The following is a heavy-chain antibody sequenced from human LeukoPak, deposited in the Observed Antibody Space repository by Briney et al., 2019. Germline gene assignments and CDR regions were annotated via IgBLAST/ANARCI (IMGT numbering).Heavy chain of an antibody. CDR3: ARQDTIMTPGVDY. CDR2: VYYSGTT. J-gene: IGHJ4*02. D-gene: IGHD3-16*01. CDR1: GGSISGSSYY. V-gene: IGHV4-39*01. Sequence: SETLSLTCTVSGGSISGSSYYWGWIRQPPGKGLEWIGNVYYSGTTYYSPSLKSRVTISVDTSKNQFSLKLSSVTAADTAVYYCARQDTIMTPGVDYGGQGTPVTVSS.